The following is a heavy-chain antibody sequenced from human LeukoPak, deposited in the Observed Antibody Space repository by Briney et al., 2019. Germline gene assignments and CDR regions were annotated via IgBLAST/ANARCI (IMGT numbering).Heavy chain of an antibody. J-gene: IGHJ4*02. CDR3: ARDFFLSDSSRPLGY. CDR1: GGTFSSYA. V-gene: IGHV1-69*13. D-gene: IGHD3-22*01. Sequence: ASVKVSCKASGGTFSSYAISWVRQAPGQGLEWMGVIIPIFGTANYAQKFQGRVTITADESTSTAYMELSSLRSEDTAVYYCARDFFLSDSSRPLGYWGQGTLVSVSS. CDR2: IIPIFGTA.